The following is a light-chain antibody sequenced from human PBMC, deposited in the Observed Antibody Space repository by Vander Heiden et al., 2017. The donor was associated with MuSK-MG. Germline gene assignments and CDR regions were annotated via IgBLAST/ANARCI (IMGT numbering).Light chain of an antibody. Sequence: IVLTQSPVPLSLSPGERATLSCRASETLSSYLAWSHQKPGQAPRLLINDASTRATGIAARFSGRVGGTDYTLTISSREPEDCAVYYCQERTSGLPSHTFGGGTKLEIK. CDR2: DAS. J-gene: IGKJ4*01. CDR1: ETLSSY. V-gene: IGKV3-11*01. CDR3: QERTSGLPSHT.